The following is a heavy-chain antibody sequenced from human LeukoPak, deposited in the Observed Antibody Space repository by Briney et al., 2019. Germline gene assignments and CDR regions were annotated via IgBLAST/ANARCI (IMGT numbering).Heavy chain of an antibody. J-gene: IGHJ4*02. Sequence: GGSLRLSCAASGFTFSSYWMSWVRQAPGKGLEWVANIKQDGSEKYYVDSVKGRFTISRDNAKNSLYLQMNSLRAEDTAVYYCARLGGSGSYYLVGYWGQGTLVTVSS. CDR3: ARLGGSGSYYLVGY. CDR2: IKQDGSEK. D-gene: IGHD3-10*01. CDR1: GFTFSSYW. V-gene: IGHV3-7*01.